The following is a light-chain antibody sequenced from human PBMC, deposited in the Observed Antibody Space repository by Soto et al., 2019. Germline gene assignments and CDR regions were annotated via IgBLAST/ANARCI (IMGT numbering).Light chain of an antibody. V-gene: IGLV2-14*01. CDR1: SSDVGGYNY. CDR3: SSYTSSSTLLFV. J-gene: IGLJ1*01. Sequence: QSALTQPASGSGSPGQSITISCTGTSSDVGGYNYVSWYQQHPGKAPKLMIYEVSNRPSGVSNRFFGSKSGNTASLTISGLQAEDEADYYCSSYTSSSTLLFVFGTGTKVTVL. CDR2: EVS.